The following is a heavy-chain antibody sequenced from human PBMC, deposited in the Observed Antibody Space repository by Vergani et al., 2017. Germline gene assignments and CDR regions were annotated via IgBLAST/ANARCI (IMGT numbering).Heavy chain of an antibody. CDR1: GFTFSSYW. Sequence: EVQLVESGGGLVQPGGSLRLSCAASGFTFSSYWMSWVRQAPGKGLEWVANIKQDGSEKYYVDSVKGRFTIYRDNDKNSLYLQMNSLRAEDTAVYYCARASGAHAFDIWGQGTMVTVSS. J-gene: IGHJ3*02. CDR2: IKQDGSEK. V-gene: IGHV3-7*01. CDR3: ARASGAHAFDI. D-gene: IGHD4-17*01.